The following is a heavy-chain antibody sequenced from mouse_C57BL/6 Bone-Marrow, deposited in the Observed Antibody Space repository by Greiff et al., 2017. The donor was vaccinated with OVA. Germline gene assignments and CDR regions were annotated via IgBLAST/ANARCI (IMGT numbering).Heavy chain of an antibody. CDR2: ISDGGSYT. CDR3: AREGYYGSSWFAY. D-gene: IGHD1-1*01. J-gene: IGHJ3*01. CDR1: GFTFSSYA. V-gene: IGHV5-4*01. Sequence: EVNVVESGGGLVKPGGSLKLSCAASGFTFSSYAMSWVRQTPEKRLEWVATISDGGSYTYYPDNVKGRFTISRDNAKNNLYLQMSHLKSEDTAMYYCAREGYYGSSWFAYWGQGTLVTVSA.